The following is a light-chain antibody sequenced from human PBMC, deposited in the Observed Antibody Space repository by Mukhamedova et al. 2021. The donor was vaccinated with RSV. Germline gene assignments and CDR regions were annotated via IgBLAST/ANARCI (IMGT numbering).Light chain of an antibody. CDR3: YSSSDNKRV. V-gene: IGLV3-27*01. J-gene: IGLJ2*01. CDR2: KDR. CDR1: VLAKKY. Sequence: VLAKKYVRWFQKKPGQAPVLVIDKDRERPSGIPERFSGSSSGTTVTLTISGAQGDDEADYYCYSSSDNKRVFGGGTKLTVL.